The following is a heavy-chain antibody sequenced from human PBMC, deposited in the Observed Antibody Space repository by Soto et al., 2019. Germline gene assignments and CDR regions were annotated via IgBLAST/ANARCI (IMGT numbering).Heavy chain of an antibody. CDR2: ISWDSGTI. Sequence: PGGSLRLSCAASGFTFGNHAMHWVRQVPGRGPEWASGISWDSGTIDYGDSVKGRFTISRDNAKNSLYLQMNSLRPEDTAFYFCANDNGGXCSVPRGGSYASDGMDIWGQGTMVTVSS. D-gene: IGHD2-15*01. J-gene: IGHJ6*02. CDR1: GFTFGNHA. CDR3: ANDNGGXCSVPRGGSYASDGMDI. V-gene: IGHV3-9*01.